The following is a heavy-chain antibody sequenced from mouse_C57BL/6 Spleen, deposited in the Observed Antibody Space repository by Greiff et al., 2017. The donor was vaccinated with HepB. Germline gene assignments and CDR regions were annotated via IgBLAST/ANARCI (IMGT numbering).Heavy chain of an antibody. CDR1: GYAFSSSW. CDR2: IYPGDGDT. CDR3: ARGTGDYAMDY. J-gene: IGHJ4*01. D-gene: IGHD3-3*01. V-gene: IGHV1-82*01. Sequence: VKVVESGPELVKPGASVKISCKASGYAFSSSWMNWVKQRPGKGLEWIGRIYPGDGDTNYNGKFKGKATLTADKSSSTAYMQLSSLTSEDSAVYFCARGTGDYAMDYWGQGTSVTVSS.